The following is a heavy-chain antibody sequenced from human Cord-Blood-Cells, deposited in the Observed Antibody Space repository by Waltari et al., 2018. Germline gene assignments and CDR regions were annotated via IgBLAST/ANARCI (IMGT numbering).Heavy chain of an antibody. J-gene: IGHJ4*02. CDR3: ARGASSIAAAGTYY. CDR2: MNPNSGNT. CDR1: GYTFTSYD. V-gene: IGHV1-8*01. Sequence: QVQLVQSGAEVKKPGASVKVSCKDSGYTFTSYDINWLRQATGQGLEWMGWMNPNSGNTGYAQKFQGRVTMTRNTSISTAYMELSSLRSEDTAVYYCARGASSIAAAGTYYWGQGTLVTVSS. D-gene: IGHD6-13*01.